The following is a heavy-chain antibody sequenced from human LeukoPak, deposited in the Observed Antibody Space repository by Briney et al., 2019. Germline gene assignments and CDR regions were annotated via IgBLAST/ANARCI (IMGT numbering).Heavy chain of an antibody. V-gene: IGHV3-7*01. D-gene: IGHD3-10*02. CDR3: AELGITMIGGV. Sequence: PGGSLRLSCAASGFSFTTYWMSWVRQAPGKGLEWVANIKQDGTEKYYVDSVKGRFTISRDNAKNSLYLQMNSLRAEDTAVYYCAELGITMIGGVWGKGTTVTISS. J-gene: IGHJ6*04. CDR1: GFSFTTYW. CDR2: IKQDGTEK.